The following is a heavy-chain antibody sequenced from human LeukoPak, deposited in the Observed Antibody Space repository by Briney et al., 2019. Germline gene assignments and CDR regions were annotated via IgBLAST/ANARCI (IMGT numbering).Heavy chain of an antibody. CDR3: ARDGWFGDSYYFEY. CDR2: INLDGTET. J-gene: IGHJ4*02. D-gene: IGHD3-10*01. CDR1: GFTFTNYW. Sequence: GGSLRLSCVASGFTFTNYWMNWVRQAPGKGLEWVANINLDGTETFYVDSVKGRFTISRDNANNLLYLRMNSLRAEDTAVYYCARDGWFGDSYYFEYWGQGALVTVSS. V-gene: IGHV3-7*01.